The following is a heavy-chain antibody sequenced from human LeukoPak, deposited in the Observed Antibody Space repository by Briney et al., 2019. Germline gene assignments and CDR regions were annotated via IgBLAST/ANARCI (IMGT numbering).Heavy chain of an antibody. Sequence: ASVKVSCKASGYTFTGYYMHWVRQAPGQGLEWMGRIIPIFGTANYAQKFQGRVTITTDESTSTAYMELSSLRSEDTAVYYCARVHCMTYGDCYVFDYWGQGTLVTVSS. CDR3: ARVHCMTYGDCYVFDY. CDR2: IIPIFGTA. D-gene: IGHD2-21*02. CDR1: GYTFTGYY. V-gene: IGHV1-69*05. J-gene: IGHJ4*02.